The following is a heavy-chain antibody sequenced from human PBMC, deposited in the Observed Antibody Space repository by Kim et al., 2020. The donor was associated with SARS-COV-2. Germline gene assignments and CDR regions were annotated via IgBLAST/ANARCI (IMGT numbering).Heavy chain of an antibody. D-gene: IGHD6-13*01. Sequence: GGSLRLSCAASGFTFDDYGMSWVRQAPGKGLEWVSGINWNGGSTGYADSVKGRFTISRDNAKNSLYLQMNSLRAEDTALYHCASDGALIAAAGTFDYWGQGPLVTVSS. J-gene: IGHJ4*02. CDR2: INWNGGST. V-gene: IGHV3-20*01. CDR1: GFTFDDYG. CDR3: ASDGALIAAAGTFDY.